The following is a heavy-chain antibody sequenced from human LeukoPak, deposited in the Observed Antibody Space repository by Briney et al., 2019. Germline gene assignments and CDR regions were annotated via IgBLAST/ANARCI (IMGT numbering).Heavy chain of an antibody. CDR3: ATSGSSTPY. V-gene: IGHV3-21*01. CDR2: ISSSSNYI. CDR1: GFTFSSYS. J-gene: IGHJ4*02. D-gene: IGHD1-26*01. Sequence: GGSLRLSCAASGFTFSSYSMNWVRQAPGKGLEWVSSISSSSNYINYADSVKGRFTISRDNAKNSLYLQMNSLRAEDTAVYYCATSGSSTPYWGQGTLLTVSS.